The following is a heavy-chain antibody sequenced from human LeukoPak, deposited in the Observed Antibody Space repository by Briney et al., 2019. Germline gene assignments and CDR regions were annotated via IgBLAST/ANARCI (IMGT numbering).Heavy chain of an antibody. Sequence: PGGSLRLSCAASGFTFKTYDMSWVRQAPGKGLEWVSVVSGSGSSTYYADSVKGRFTISRDNSKNTLYLQMNSLRAEDTAVYYCAKVDPMVRGVMNKYFQHWGQGTLVTVSS. CDR1: GFTFKTYD. D-gene: IGHD3-10*01. CDR2: VSGSGSST. V-gene: IGHV3-23*01. CDR3: AKVDPMVRGVMNKYFQH. J-gene: IGHJ1*01.